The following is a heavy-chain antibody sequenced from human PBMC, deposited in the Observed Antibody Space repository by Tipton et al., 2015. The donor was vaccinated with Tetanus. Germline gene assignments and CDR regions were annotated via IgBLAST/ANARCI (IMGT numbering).Heavy chain of an antibody. D-gene: IGHD3-22*01. J-gene: IGHJ4*02. CDR2: IDPSDSYT. CDR3: ASMYYYDSSGYYNLDY. CDR1: GYSFTSYW. Sequence: EVQLVQSGAEVKKPGESLRISCKGSGYSFTSYWISWVRQMPGKGLEWMGRIDPSDSYTNYSPSFQGHVTISADKSISTAYLQWSSLKASDTAMYYCASMYYYDSSGYYNLDYWGQGTLVTVSS. V-gene: IGHV5-10-1*01.